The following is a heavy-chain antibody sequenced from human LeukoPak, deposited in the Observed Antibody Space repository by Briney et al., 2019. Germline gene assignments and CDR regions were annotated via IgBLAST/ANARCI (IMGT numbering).Heavy chain of an antibody. CDR3: AREAGIAITGTIWYFDL. V-gene: IGHV1-69*06. CDR1: GGTLSTDA. D-gene: IGHD1/OR15-1a*01. Sequence: SVKVSCKASGGTLSTDALAWVRQVPGQGPEWMGRIIPVFGTTNYAETFQGRVTITADISTSTAYMQLSSLRSEDTAVYYCAREAGIAITGTIWYFDLWGRGTLVTVSS. J-gene: IGHJ2*01. CDR2: IIPVFGTT.